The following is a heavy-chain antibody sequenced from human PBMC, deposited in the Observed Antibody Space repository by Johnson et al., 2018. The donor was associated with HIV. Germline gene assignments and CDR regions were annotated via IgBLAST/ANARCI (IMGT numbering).Heavy chain of an antibody. Sequence: VQLVESGGGLIQPGGSLRLSCAASGFSVSNNDMTWVRQAPGKGLEWVSVIYSGGSTYYADSVKGRFTISRDNSKNTLYLQMNNLRAEDTAVYYCARETRDGPAFDIWGQGTMVTVSS. J-gene: IGHJ3*02. CDR2: IYSGGST. CDR1: GFSVSNND. CDR3: ARETRDGPAFDI. D-gene: IGHD5-24*01. V-gene: IGHV3-66*03.